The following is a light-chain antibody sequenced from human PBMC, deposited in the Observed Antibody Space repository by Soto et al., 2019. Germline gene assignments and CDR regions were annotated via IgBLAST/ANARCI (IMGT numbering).Light chain of an antibody. CDR2: DAS. J-gene: IGKJ4*01. Sequence: EIVLTQSPVTLSLSPGEGATLSCRASQSVTNSLAWYQQKPGQAPRLLVYDASNRATGIPTRFSGSGSGTDFTLTISNLEPEDFAVYYCQQHISWPLTFGGGTKV. CDR3: QQHISWPLT. V-gene: IGKV3-11*01. CDR1: QSVTNS.